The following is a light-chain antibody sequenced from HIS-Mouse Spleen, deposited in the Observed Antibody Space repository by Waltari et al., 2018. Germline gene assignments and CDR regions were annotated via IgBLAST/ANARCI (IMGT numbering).Light chain of an antibody. V-gene: IGLV3-10*01. CDR3: YSTDSSGNHRV. CDR2: EDS. Sequence: SYELTQPPSVSVSPGQTASITCSGDALPKKYAYWYQQKSGQAPVLVIYEDSKRASGIPERCAGSSSGTMATLTISGAQVEDEADYYCYSTDSSGNHRVFGGGTKLTVL. J-gene: IGLJ2*01. CDR1: ALPKKY.